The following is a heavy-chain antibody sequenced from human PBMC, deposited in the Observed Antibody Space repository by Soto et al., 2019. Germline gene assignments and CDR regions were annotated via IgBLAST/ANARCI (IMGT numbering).Heavy chain of an antibody. CDR2: IYYSGST. CDR1: GGSISSGGYY. Sequence: QVQLQESGPGLVKPSQTLSLTCTVSGGSISSGGYYWSWIRQHPGKGLEWIGYIYYSGSTSYIPSLKSRLTISVDTSSHQFSLKPDSGTAADTGVYYCARGVIHWGQGTLVTVSS. D-gene: IGHD3-16*02. J-gene: IGHJ4*02. V-gene: IGHV4-31*03. CDR3: ARGVIH.